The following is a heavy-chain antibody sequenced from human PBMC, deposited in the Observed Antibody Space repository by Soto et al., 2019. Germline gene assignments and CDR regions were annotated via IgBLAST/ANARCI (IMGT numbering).Heavy chain of an antibody. Sequence: ASVKVSCKASGYTFTSYGISWVRQAPGQGLEWMGWISAYSGNTNYAQKLQGRVTMTTDTSTSTAYMELRSLRSDDTAVYYCARDLWFGELLPTDYYYYGMDVWGQGTTVTVSS. V-gene: IGHV1-18*01. J-gene: IGHJ6*02. D-gene: IGHD3-10*01. CDR2: ISAYSGNT. CDR3: ARDLWFGELLPTDYYYYGMDV. CDR1: GYTFTSYG.